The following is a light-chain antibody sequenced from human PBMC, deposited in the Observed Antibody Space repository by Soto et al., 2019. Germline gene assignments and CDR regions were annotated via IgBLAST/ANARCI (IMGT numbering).Light chain of an antibody. CDR1: SSDVGAYNY. CDR2: DVT. Sequence: QSALTQPRSVSGSPGQSVTISCTGTSSDVGAYNYVSWYQQHPDKAPKVIIFDVTERPSGVPDRFSGSKSGNSASLTISGLQAEDEGDYYCCSYAGSYTVIFGGGTKLTVL. J-gene: IGLJ2*01. CDR3: CSYAGSYTVI. V-gene: IGLV2-11*01.